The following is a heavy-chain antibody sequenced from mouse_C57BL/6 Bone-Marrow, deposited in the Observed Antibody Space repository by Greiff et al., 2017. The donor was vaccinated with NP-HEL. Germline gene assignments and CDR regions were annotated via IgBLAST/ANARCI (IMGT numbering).Heavy chain of an antibody. CDR2: IYPRSGNT. J-gene: IGHJ3*01. CDR1: GYTFTSYG. Sequence: VKLQQSGAELARPGASVKLSCKASGYTFTSYGISWVKQRTGQGLEWIGEIYPRSGNTYYNEKFKGKATLTADKSSSTAYMELRSLTSEDSAVYFCARGDYYGSTTWFAYWGQGTLVTVSA. CDR3: ARGDYYGSTTWFAY. V-gene: IGHV1-81*01. D-gene: IGHD1-1*01.